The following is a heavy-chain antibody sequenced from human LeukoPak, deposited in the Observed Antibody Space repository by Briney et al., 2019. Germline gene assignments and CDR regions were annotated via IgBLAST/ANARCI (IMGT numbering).Heavy chain of an antibody. V-gene: IGHV3-11*01. J-gene: IGHJ4*02. D-gene: IGHD3-10*01. CDR2: ISSSGSTI. Sequence: PGGSLRLSCAASGFTLSDYYMSWIRQAPGKGLEWVSYISSSGSTIYYADSVKGRFTISRDNAKNSLYLQMNSLRAEDAAVYYCSRDLYYYGSGSYLSKWGQGTLVTVSS. CDR1: GFTLSDYY. CDR3: SRDLYYYGSGSYLSK.